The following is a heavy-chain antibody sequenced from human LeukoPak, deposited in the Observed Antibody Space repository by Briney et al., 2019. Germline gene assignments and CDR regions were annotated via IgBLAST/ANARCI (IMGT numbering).Heavy chain of an antibody. D-gene: IGHD2-21*01. CDR3: ARDLVRSTHWFDP. J-gene: IGHJ5*02. V-gene: IGHV1-2*02. Sequence: ASVKVSCKASGYTFTGYYMHWVRQAPGQGLEWMGWINPNSGATNYVQKFQGRVTMTRDTSASTAYMELSRLTSDDTAVYYCARDLVRSTHWFDPWGQGTLVTVSS. CDR2: INPNSGAT. CDR1: GYTFTGYY.